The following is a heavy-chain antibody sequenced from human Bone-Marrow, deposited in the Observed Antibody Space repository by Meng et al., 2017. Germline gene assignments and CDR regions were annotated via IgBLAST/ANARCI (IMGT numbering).Heavy chain of an antibody. Sequence: SVKVSCKASGGTFSSYAISWVRQAPGQGLEWMGGIIPIFGTANYAQKFQGRVTITADKSTSTAYMELSSLRSDDTAVYYCASPLLYGEYVYGMDVWGQGTTVTVSS. CDR1: GGTFSSYA. CDR2: IIPIFGTA. CDR3: ASPLLYGEYVYGMDV. J-gene: IGHJ6*02. V-gene: IGHV1-69*06. D-gene: IGHD4-17*01.